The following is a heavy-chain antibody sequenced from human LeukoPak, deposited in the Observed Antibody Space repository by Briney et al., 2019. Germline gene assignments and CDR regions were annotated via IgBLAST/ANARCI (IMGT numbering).Heavy chain of an antibody. D-gene: IGHD7-27*01. J-gene: IGHJ4*02. V-gene: IGHV5-51*01. Sequence: GESLKISCKASGYSFTSYWIGWVRQMPGKGLEWMGIIDPSDSDIRYTPSFQGQVTISADKSLSTAYLQWDSLKASDTAIYYCARQTAMGRSGDYWGQGTLVTVSS. CDR3: ARQTAMGRSGDY. CDR2: IDPSDSDI. CDR1: GYSFTSYW.